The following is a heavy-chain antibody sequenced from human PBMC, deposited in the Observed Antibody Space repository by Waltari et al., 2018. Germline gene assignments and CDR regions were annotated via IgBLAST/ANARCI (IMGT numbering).Heavy chain of an antibody. CDR2: INPNSGGT. CDR1: GYTFTGHY. CDR3: AVHRSSSAYYYYYYMDV. J-gene: IGHJ6*03. V-gene: IGHV1-2*06. Sequence: QVQLVQSGAEVKKPGASVKVSCTASGYTFTGHYMHWVRQAPGQGLEWMGRINPNSGGTNYAQKFQGRVTMTRDTSISTAYMELSRLRSDDTAVYYCAVHRSSSAYYYYYYMDVWGKGTTVTVSS. D-gene: IGHD6-6*01.